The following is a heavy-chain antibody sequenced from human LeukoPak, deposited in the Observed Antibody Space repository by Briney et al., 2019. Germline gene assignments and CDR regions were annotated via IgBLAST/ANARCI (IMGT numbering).Heavy chain of an antibody. CDR3: ARGDYDILTGYPIPLDY. CDR1: GFTFSSYA. CDR2: ISYDGSNK. D-gene: IGHD3-9*01. V-gene: IGHV3-30*04. Sequence: GRSLRLSCAASGFTFSSYAMHWVRQAPGKGLEWVAVISYDGSNKYYADSVKGRFTISSDKSKNTLYLQMNSLRAEDTAVYYCARGDYDILTGYPIPLDYWGQGTLVTVSS. J-gene: IGHJ4*02.